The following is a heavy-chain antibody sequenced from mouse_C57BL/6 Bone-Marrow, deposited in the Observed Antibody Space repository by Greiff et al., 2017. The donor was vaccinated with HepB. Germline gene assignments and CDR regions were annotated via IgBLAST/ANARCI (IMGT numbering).Heavy chain of an antibody. CDR1: GFTFSSYA. D-gene: IGHD4-1*01. CDR3: ARATNWDVGNFDY. J-gene: IGHJ2*01. CDR2: ISDGGSYT. V-gene: IGHV5-4*03. Sequence: EVMLVESGGGLVKPGGSLKLSCAASGFTFSSYAMSWVRQTPEKRLEWVATISDGGSYTYYPDNVKGRFTISRDNAKNNLYLQMSHLKSEDTAMYYCARATNWDVGNFDYWGQGTTLTVSS.